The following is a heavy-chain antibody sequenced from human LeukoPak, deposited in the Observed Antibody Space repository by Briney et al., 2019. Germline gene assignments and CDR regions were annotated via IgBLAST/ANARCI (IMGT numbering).Heavy chain of an antibody. Sequence: ASVKVSCKASGGTFSSYAISWVRQAPGQGLEWMGRIIPIFGTANYAQKFQGRVTITTDESTSTAYMELSSLRSEDTAVYYCASGAESARPFYYYMDVWGKGTTVTVSS. CDR3: ASGAESARPFYYYMDV. V-gene: IGHV1-69*05. CDR1: GGTFSSYA. CDR2: IIPIFGTA. D-gene: IGHD6-6*01. J-gene: IGHJ6*03.